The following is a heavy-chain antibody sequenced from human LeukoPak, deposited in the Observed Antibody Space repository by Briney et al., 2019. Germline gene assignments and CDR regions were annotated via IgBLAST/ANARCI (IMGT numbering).Heavy chain of an antibody. CDR3: AREKYQPYYYGMDV. CDR2: IYYSGST. J-gene: IGHJ6*02. D-gene: IGHD2-2*01. V-gene: IGHV4-61*01. Sequence: SQTLSLTCTVSGYSISSGYYWGWIRQPPGKGLEWIGYIYYSGSTNYNPSLKSRVTISVDTSKNQFSLKLSSVTAADTAVYYCAREKYQPYYYGMDVWGQGTKVTVSS. CDR1: GYSISSGYY.